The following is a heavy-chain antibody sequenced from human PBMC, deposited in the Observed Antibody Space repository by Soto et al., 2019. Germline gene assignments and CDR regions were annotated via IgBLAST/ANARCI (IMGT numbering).Heavy chain of an antibody. D-gene: IGHD1-26*01. CDR2: IIPIFGTA. V-gene: IGHV1-69*13. J-gene: IGHJ4*02. CDR1: GGTFSSYA. CDR3: APLVGASVNFFDY. Sequence: SVKVSCKASGGTFSSYAISWVRQAPGQGLEWMGGIIPIFGTANYAQKFQGRVTITADESTSTAYMELSSLRSEDTAVYYCAPLVGASVNFFDYWGQGTLVTVSS.